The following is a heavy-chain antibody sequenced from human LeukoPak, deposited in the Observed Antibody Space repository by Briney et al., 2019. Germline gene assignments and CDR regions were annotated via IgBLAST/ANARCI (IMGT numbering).Heavy chain of an antibody. CDR3: AKELLAGTVDY. D-gene: IGHD6-19*01. V-gene: IGHV3-13*01. CDR1: GFTFSSYD. Sequence: PGGSLRLSCAASGFTFSSYDMHWVRQATGKGLEWVSAIGTAGDTYYPGSVKGRFTISRENAKNSLYLQMNSLRAEDTAVYYCAKELLAGTVDYWGQGTLATVSS. CDR2: IGTAGDT. J-gene: IGHJ4*02.